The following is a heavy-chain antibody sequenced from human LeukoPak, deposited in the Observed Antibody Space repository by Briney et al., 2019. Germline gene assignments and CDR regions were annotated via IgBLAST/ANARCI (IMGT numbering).Heavy chain of an antibody. V-gene: IGHV4-4*02. CDR2: IYHSGST. J-gene: IGHJ5*02. CDR3: ARFFSAATWGYNWFDP. D-gene: IGHD2-15*01. Sequence: SGTLSLTCAVSGGSISSSNWWSWVRQPPGKGLEWIGEIYHSGSTYYKPSLRSRVIISVDTSKNQFSLRLSSVTAADTAVYYCARFFSAATWGYNWFDPWGQGTLVTVSS. CDR1: GGSISSSNW.